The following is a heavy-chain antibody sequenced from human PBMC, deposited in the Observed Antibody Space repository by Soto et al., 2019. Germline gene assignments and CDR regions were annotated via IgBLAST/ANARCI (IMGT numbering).Heavy chain of an antibody. CDR3: ARVTCSGGSCYSRVLDY. CDR1: GFTFSRYA. J-gene: IGHJ4*02. CDR2: ISYDGSNK. D-gene: IGHD2-15*01. V-gene: IGHV3-30-3*01. Sequence: PGGSLRLSCAAPGFTFSRYAMHWVRQAPGKGLRWVAVISYDGSNKYYADSVKGRFTISRDNSKNTLYLQMNSLRAEDTAVYYCARVTCSGGSCYSRVLDYWGQGGVVTVSA.